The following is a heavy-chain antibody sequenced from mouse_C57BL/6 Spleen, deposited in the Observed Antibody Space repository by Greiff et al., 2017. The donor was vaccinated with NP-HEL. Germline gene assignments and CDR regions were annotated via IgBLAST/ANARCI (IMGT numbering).Heavy chain of an antibody. CDR1: GYTFTSYW. V-gene: IGHV1-5*01. CDR2: IYPGNSDT. CDR3: TPSWDYYAMDY. J-gene: IGHJ4*01. D-gene: IGHD4-1*01. Sequence: EVQLQQSGTVLARPGASVKMSCKTSGYTFTSYWMHWVKQRPGQGLEWIGAIYPGNSDTSYNQKFKGKAKLTAVTSDSTAYMELSILTNEDSAVYYCTPSWDYYAMDYWGQGTSVTVSS.